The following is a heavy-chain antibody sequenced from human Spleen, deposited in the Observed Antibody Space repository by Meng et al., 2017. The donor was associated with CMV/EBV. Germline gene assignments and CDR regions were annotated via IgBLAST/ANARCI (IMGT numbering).Heavy chain of an antibody. CDR1: GFTFSSYG. J-gene: IGHJ4*02. CDR2: IRYDGSNK. CDR3: ARDRDIVVVPAAILDY. V-gene: IGHV3-30*02. Sequence: GESLKISCAASGFTFSSYGMHWVRQAPGKGLEWVAFIRYDGSNKYYGDSVKGRFTISRDNSKNTLYLQMNSLRVEDTAVYYCARDRDIVVVPAAILDYWGQGTLVTVSS. D-gene: IGHD2-2*02.